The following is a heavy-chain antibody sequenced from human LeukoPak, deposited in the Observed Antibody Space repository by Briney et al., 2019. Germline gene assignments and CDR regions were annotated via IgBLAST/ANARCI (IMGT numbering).Heavy chain of an antibody. D-gene: IGHD3-9*01. CDR2: IYYSGST. J-gene: IGHJ3*02. CDR1: GGSISSSSYY. CDR3: ARVRPYYDILTGYSEGAFDI. V-gene: IGHV4-39*07. Sequence: SETLSLTCTVSGGSISSSSYYWGWIRQPPGKGLEWIGSIYYSGSTYYNPSLKSRVTISVDTSKNQFSLKLSSVTAADTAVYYCARVRPYYDILTGYSEGAFDIWGQGTMVTVSS.